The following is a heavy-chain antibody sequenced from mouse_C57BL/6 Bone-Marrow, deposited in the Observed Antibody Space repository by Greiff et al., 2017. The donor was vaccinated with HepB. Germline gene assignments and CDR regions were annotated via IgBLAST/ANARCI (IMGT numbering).Heavy chain of an antibody. Sequence: EVQLQESGGGLVKPGGSLKLSCAASGFTFSSYAMSWVRQTPEKRLEWVATISDGGSYTYYPDNVKGRFTISRDNAKNNLYLQMSHLKSEDTAMYYCARDHNAWFAYWGQGTLVTVSA. J-gene: IGHJ3*01. V-gene: IGHV5-4*01. CDR2: ISDGGSYT. CDR3: ARDHNAWFAY. CDR1: GFTFSSYA.